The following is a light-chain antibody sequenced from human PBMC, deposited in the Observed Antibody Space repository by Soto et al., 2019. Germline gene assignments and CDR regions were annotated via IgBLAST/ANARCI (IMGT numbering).Light chain of an antibody. CDR2: VEGSGSY. Sequence: QAVLTQSSSASASLGSSVKLTCTLSSGHSSYNIAWHQQQPGKAPRYLMKVEGSGSYDKGSGVPDRFSGSSSGADRYLTISNLQFEDEADYYCETWDSNTRVYGTGTKVTFL. CDR1: SGHSSYN. CDR3: ETWDSNTRV. V-gene: IGLV4-60*02. J-gene: IGLJ1*01.